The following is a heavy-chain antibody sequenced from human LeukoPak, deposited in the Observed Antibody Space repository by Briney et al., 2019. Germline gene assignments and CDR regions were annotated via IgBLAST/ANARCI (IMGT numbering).Heavy chain of an antibody. D-gene: IGHD2-15*01. CDR3: ARAPRVVVVAANDWYFDL. CDR2: INSDGSST. Sequence: GGSLRLSCAASGFTFSSYWMHWVRQAPGKGLVWVSRINSDGSSTSYADSVKGRFTISRDNAKNTLYLQMNSPRAEDTAVYYCARAPRVVVVAANDWYFDLWGRGTLVTVSS. CDR1: GFTFSSYW. V-gene: IGHV3-74*01. J-gene: IGHJ2*01.